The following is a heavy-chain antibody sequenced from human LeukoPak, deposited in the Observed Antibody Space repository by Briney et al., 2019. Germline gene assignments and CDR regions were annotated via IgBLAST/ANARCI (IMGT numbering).Heavy chain of an antibody. D-gene: IGHD1-26*01. J-gene: IGHJ4*02. CDR1: GGSISNYY. Sequence: SETLSLTCTVSGGSISNYYWSWIRQPPGKGLEWIGYIYDSGSTNYNPSLKSRVTISVDTSKNKFSLKLSSVTAADTAVYYCARGGSYLGHCDYWGQGSLVTVSA. V-gene: IGHV4-59*01. CDR2: IYDSGST. CDR3: ARGGSYLGHCDY.